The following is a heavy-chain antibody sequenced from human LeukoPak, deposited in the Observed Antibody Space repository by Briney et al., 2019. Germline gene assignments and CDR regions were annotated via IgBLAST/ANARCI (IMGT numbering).Heavy chain of an antibody. CDR3: ARGAEYYDFWSGYPWYYYYYMDV. V-gene: IGHV4-59*01. J-gene: IGHJ6*03. CDR2: IYYSGST. Sequence: SETLSLTCTVSGGSISSYYWSWIRQPPGKGLEWIGYIYYSGSTNYNPSLKSRVTISVDTSKNQFSLKLSSVTAADTAVYYCARGAEYYDFWSGYPWYYYYYMDVWGKGTTVTVSS. CDR1: GGSISSYY. D-gene: IGHD3-3*01.